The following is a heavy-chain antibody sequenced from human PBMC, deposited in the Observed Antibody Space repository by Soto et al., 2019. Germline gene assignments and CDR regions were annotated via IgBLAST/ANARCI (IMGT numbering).Heavy chain of an antibody. Sequence: QVQLVQSGAEVKNPGASVKLSCKASGYIFTNYYIHWVRQAPGQGLEWMAIINPNGGSTNYAQESQGRVTLARDTFTNTGYMELSILRSEDTAIYYCARDLTSGDYWGQGTLVTVSS. CDR2: INPNGGST. D-gene: IGHD7-27*01. CDR3: ARDLTSGDY. CDR1: GYIFTNYY. V-gene: IGHV1-46*01. J-gene: IGHJ4*02.